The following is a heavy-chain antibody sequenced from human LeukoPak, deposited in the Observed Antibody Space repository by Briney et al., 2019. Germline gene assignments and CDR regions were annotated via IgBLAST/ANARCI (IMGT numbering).Heavy chain of an antibody. CDR1: GFTFSSYW. CDR3: ARDQIRYSNSPEALDL. V-gene: IGHV3-7*01. J-gene: IGHJ3*01. D-gene: IGHD5-18*01. CDR2: IKQDGSEK. Sequence: PGGSLRLSCAASGFTFSSYWMSWVRQAPGKGLEWVANIKQDGSEKYYVDSVKGRFTISRDNAKNSLYLQMNSLRGEDTAVYYCARDQIRYSNSPEALDLWGQGTLVSVSS.